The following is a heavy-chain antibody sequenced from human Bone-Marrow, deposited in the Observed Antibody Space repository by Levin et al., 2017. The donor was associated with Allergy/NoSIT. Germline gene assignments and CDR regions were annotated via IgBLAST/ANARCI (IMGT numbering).Heavy chain of an antibody. Sequence: GESLKISCKAFAFTFTSYGISWVRQAPGQGLEWMGWINTYNGNTNYAQKLQDRVTMTTDTSTSTAYMELRSLGSDDTAVYYCARDGGSASFDYWGQGTLVTVSS. V-gene: IGHV1-18*01. J-gene: IGHJ4*02. CDR3: ARDGGSASFDY. CDR2: INTYNGNT. CDR1: AFTFTSYG. D-gene: IGHD6-25*01.